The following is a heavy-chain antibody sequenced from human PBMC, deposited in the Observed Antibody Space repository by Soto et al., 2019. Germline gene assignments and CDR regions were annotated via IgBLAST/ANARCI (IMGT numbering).Heavy chain of an antibody. D-gene: IGHD3-3*01. CDR3: AKPSGYAFYYYYGMDV. J-gene: IGHJ6*02. V-gene: IGHV3-23*01. CDR2: ISGSGGST. CDR1: GFTFSSYA. Sequence: GGSLRLSCAASGFTFSSYAMSWVRQAPGKGLEWVSAISGSGGSTYYADSVKGRFTISRDNSKNTLYLQMNSLRAEDTAVYYCAKPSGYAFYYYYGMDVWGQGTTVTVSS.